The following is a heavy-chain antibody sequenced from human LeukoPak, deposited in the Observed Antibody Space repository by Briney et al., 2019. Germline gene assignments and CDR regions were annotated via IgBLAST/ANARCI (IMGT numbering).Heavy chain of an antibody. Sequence: GGSLRLSCAASGFTFSNYEMNWVRQAPGKGLEWVSYISSSGTDIYYADSVKGRFTISRDNAKSSLYLQMNSLRAEDTAVYYCARHYSGSGSYIYYFDYWGQGTLVTVSS. V-gene: IGHV3-48*03. CDR3: ARHYSGSGSYIYYFDY. J-gene: IGHJ4*02. D-gene: IGHD3-10*01. CDR1: GFTFSNYE. CDR2: ISSSGTDI.